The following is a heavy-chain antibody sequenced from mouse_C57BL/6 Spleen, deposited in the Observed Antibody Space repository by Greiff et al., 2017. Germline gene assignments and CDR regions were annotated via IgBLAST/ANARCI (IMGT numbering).Heavy chain of an antibody. Sequence: VKLMESGPGLVAPSQSLSITCTVSGFSLTSYAISWVRQPPGKGLEWLGVIWTGGGTNYNSAPKSSLSISKDNSKSQVFLKMNSLQTDDAARYYCGRHCYYAMDYWGQGTSVTVSS. J-gene: IGHJ4*01. CDR3: GRHCYYAMDY. CDR1: GFSLTSYA. CDR2: IWTGGGT. V-gene: IGHV2-9-1*01.